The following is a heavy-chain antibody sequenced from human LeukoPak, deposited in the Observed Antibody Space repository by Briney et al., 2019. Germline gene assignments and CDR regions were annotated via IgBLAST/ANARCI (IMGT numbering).Heavy chain of an antibody. CDR1: GYSFTSYW. D-gene: IGHD3-9*01. J-gene: IGHJ4*02. CDR2: IYPGDSDT. V-gene: IGHV5-51*01. CDR3: ARSDWLQYYFDY. Sequence: KIGESLKISCKGSGYSFTSYWIGWVRQMPGKGLEWIGIIYPGDSDTRYSPSFQGQVTISADKSISTAYLQWSSLKASDTAIYYCARSDWLQYYFDYWGLGTLVTVSS.